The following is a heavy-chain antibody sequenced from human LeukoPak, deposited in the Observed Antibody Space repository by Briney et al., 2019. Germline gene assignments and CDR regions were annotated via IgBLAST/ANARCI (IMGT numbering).Heavy chain of an antibody. CDR2: ISSSGSTI. Sequence: GGSLRLSCAASGFTFSDYYMSWIRQAPGKGLEWVSYISSSGSTIYYADSVKGPFTISRDNAKNSLYLQMNSLRAEDTAVYYCAAGSAFGYCSSTSCYNWFDPWGQGTLVTVSS. CDR1: GFTFSDYY. D-gene: IGHD2-2*03. J-gene: IGHJ5*02. V-gene: IGHV3-11*04. CDR3: AAGSAFGYCSSTSCYNWFDP.